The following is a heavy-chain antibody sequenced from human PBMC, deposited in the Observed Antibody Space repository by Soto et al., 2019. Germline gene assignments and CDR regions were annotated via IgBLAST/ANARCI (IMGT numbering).Heavy chain of an antibody. J-gene: IGHJ4*02. D-gene: IGHD5-18*01. CDR2: IYSGGST. V-gene: IGHV3-66*04. CDR1: GVTVSSNY. CDR3: ARHGYNYGGGYFDY. Sequence: EVPLVESGGGLVQPGGSLRLSCAASGVTVSSNYMSWVRQAPGKGLEWVSVIYSGGSTYYADSVKGRFTISRDNSKNTLYLQMISLRAEDTAVYYCARHGYNYGGGYFDYWGQGTLVTVSS.